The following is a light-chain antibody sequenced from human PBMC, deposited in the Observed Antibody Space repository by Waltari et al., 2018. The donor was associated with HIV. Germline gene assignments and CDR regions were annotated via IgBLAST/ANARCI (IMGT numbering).Light chain of an antibody. V-gene: IGLV3-25*03. J-gene: IGLJ3*02. Sequence: SYELTQPPSVSVSPGQTARITCSGDALPKQYAYWYQQKAGQAPVLVIYKDSERPSGIPERFSGSSSGTTVTLTISGVQAEDEADYYCESADSSLWVFGGGTK. CDR1: ALPKQY. CDR2: KDS. CDR3: ESADSSLWV.